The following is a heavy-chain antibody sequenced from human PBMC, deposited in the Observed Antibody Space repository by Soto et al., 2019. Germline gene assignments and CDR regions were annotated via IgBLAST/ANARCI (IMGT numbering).Heavy chain of an antibody. Sequence: QVRLVESGGGAVQPGDSLRLSCDASGFTFSTHALHWVRQAPGKGLEWVAFISYTGANQYYADSVKGRFTVSRDNSKNIASMQMTSLKPEDSAVYYCAREAFLYSRGAYYDHWGQGTLVTVSS. J-gene: IGHJ4*02. CDR3: AREAFLYSRGAYYDH. CDR1: GFTFSTHA. V-gene: IGHV3-30-3*01. D-gene: IGHD4-4*01. CDR2: ISYTGANQ.